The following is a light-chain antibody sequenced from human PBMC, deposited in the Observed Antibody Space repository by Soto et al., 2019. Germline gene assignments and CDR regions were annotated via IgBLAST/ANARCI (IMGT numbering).Light chain of an antibody. CDR3: QQLNSYPYT. CDR2: GAS. J-gene: IGKJ2*01. CDR1: QSITTS. Sequence: EIVMTQSPATLSVSPGERITLSCRASQSITTSLAWYQQKPGQAPRLLIYGASTRATNVPARFSGSGSGTDFSLTISSLQSEDFATYYCQQLNSYPYTFAQGTKLEIK. V-gene: IGKV3-15*01.